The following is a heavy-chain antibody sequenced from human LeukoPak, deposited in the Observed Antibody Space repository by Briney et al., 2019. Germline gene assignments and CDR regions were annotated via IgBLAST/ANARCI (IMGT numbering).Heavy chain of an antibody. V-gene: IGHV3-23*01. Sequence: PGGSLRLSCAASGFTFSNYAMSWVRQAPGKGLEWVSLISGSGGSTFYADSVKGRFTISRDNSKNTLYLQMNSLRAEDTAVYYCAKGLRERAAGGPSDYWGQGTLVTVSS. CDR3: AKGLRERAAGGPSDY. D-gene: IGHD6-13*01. J-gene: IGHJ4*02. CDR2: ISGSGGST. CDR1: GFTFSNYA.